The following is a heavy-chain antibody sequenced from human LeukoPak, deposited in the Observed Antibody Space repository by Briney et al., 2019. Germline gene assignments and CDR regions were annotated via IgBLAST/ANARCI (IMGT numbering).Heavy chain of an antibody. D-gene: IGHD4-17*01. J-gene: IGHJ4*02. V-gene: IGHV3-9*01. CDR3: AKVNYGDAFDY. CDR2: ISWNSGSI. CDR1: GFTFDDYA. Sequence: AGGSLRLSCAASGFTFDDYAMHWVRQAPGKGLEWVSGISWNSGSIGYADSVKGRFTISRDNAKNSLYLQMNSLRAEDTALYYCAKVNYGDAFDYWGQGTLVTGSS.